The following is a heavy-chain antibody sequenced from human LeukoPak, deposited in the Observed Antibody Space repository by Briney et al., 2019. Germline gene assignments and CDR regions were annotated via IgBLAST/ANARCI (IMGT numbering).Heavy chain of an antibody. Sequence: GESLKISCKGSGYSFNSYWIAWVRQMPGKGLEWMGIIYPSDSDTGYSPSFQGQVTISADKSISTAYLQWSSLKASDTAMYYCARQEAAMGLDDFDYWGQGTLVTVSS. CDR1: GYSFNSYW. D-gene: IGHD5-18*01. J-gene: IGHJ4*02. V-gene: IGHV5-51*01. CDR2: IYPSDSDT. CDR3: ARQEAAMGLDDFDY.